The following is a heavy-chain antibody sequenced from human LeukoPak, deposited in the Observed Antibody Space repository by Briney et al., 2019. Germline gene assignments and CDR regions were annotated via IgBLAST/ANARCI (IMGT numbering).Heavy chain of an antibody. CDR3: ARGITMIRN. J-gene: IGHJ4*02. Sequence: PSETLSLTCAVYGGSFSGYYWSWIRQPPGKGLEWIGEISHSGSTNYNPSLKSRVTISVDTSKNQFSLKLSSVTAADTAVYYCARGITMIRNWGQGTLVTVSS. V-gene: IGHV4-34*01. D-gene: IGHD3-22*01. CDR2: ISHSGST. CDR1: GGSFSGYY.